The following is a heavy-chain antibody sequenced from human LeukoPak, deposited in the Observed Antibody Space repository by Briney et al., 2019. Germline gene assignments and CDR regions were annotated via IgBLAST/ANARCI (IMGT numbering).Heavy chain of an antibody. D-gene: IGHD3-9*01. CDR2: ISSGTSYI. V-gene: IGHV3-21*04. Sequence: GGSLRLSCAASGFSFISYDMTWVRQAPGKGLEWVSSISSGTSYIYYADSVKGRFTISRDNAKYALYLQMNSLRTEDTAVYYCAKAEGYDILTGLDYWGQGTLVTVSS. CDR1: GFSFISYD. J-gene: IGHJ4*02. CDR3: AKAEGYDILTGLDY.